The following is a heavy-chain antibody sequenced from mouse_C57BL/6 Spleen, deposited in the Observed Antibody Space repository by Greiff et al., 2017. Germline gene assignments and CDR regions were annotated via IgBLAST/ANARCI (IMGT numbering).Heavy chain of an antibody. D-gene: IGHD2-1*01. CDR1: GYTFTSYW. CDR3: ARSEGNYYAMDY. Sequence: VKLQQPGAELVMPGASVKLSCKASGYTFTSYWMHWVKQRPGQGLEWIGEIDPSDSYTNYNQKFKGKSTLTVDKSSSTAYMQLSSLTSEDSAVYYCARSEGNYYAMDYWGQGTSVTVSS. CDR2: IDPSDSYT. V-gene: IGHV1-69*01. J-gene: IGHJ4*01.